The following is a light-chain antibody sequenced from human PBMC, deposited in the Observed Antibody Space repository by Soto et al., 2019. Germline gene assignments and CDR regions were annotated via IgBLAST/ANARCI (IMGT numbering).Light chain of an antibody. V-gene: IGLV1-40*01. Sequence: QSVLTQPPSVTGAPGQRVTISCTGNNSNIGAGYPVHWYQQFPGTAPKLLIYANTNRPSGVPGRFSGSKSGTSASLAITGLQAEDEADFYCQSYDSSLVGLIFGGGTKLTVL. CDR3: QSYDSSLVGLI. J-gene: IGLJ2*01. CDR1: NSNIGAGYP. CDR2: ANT.